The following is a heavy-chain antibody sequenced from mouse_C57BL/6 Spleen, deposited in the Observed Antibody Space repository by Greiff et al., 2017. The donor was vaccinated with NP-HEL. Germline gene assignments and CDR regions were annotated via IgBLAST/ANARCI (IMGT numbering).Heavy chain of an antibody. CDR3: ARAPYYYGSREYFDD. J-gene: IGHJ2*01. Sequence: EVQLQQSGPELVKPGASVKISCKASGYTFTDYYMNWVKQSHGKSLEWIGDINPNNGGTSYNQKFKGKATLTVDKSSSTAYMELRSLTSEDSAVYYCARAPYYYGSREYFDDWGQGTTLTVSS. CDR2: INPNNGGT. V-gene: IGHV1-26*01. CDR1: GYTFTDYY. D-gene: IGHD1-1*01.